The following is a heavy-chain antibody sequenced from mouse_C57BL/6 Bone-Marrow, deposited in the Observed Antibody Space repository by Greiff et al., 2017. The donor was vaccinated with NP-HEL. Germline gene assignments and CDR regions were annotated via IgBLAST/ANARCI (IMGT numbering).Heavy chain of an antibody. J-gene: IGHJ3*01. Sequence: QVQLQQSGAELVRPGTSVKVSCKASGYAFTNYLIEWVKQRPGQGLEWIGVINPGSGGTNYNEKFKGKATLTADKSSSTAYMQLSSLTSEDSAVYFCASTLFAYWGQGTLVTVSA. V-gene: IGHV1-54*01. CDR2: INPGSGGT. CDR1: GYAFTNYL. CDR3: ASTLFAY.